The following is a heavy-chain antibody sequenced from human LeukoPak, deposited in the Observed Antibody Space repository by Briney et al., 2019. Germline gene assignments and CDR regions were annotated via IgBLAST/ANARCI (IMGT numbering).Heavy chain of an antibody. CDR1: GFTFSSYS. CDR2: ISSSSSYI. J-gene: IGHJ4*02. D-gene: IGHD3-22*01. CDR3: ARDVLHYYDSSGYADY. V-gene: IGHV3-21*01. Sequence: GGSLRLSCAASGFTFSSYSMNWVRQAPGKGLEWVSSISSSSSYIYYADSVKGRFTISRDNAKNSLHLQMNSLRAEDTAVYYCARDVLHYYDSSGYADYWGQGTLVTVSS.